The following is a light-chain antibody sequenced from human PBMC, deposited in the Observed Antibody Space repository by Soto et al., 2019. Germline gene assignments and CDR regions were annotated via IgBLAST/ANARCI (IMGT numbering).Light chain of an antibody. CDR3: QQYDNWPWT. V-gene: IGKV3-15*01. CDR1: QSISDT. CDR2: GAS. J-gene: IGKJ1*01. Sequence: EIVMTHSPSTLSGSPGGRATLSWGASQSISDTLAWYQQKPGQAPRLLIYGASRRATGFPARFSGSGSGTDFTLTISSPQSEDFAVYYCQQYDNWPWTFGQGTKVDIK.